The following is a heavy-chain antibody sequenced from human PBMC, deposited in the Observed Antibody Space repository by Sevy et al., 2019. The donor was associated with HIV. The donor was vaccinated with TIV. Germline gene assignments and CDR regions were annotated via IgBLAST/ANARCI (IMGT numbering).Heavy chain of an antibody. CDR2: ISSSSSNI. J-gene: IGHJ6*02. D-gene: IGHD3-10*01. V-gene: IGHV3-21*01. CDR3: ARDRDGSGSSGGYGMDV. Sequence: GGSLRLSCVGSGITFSYYSMNWVRQAPGKGLEWVSSISSSSSNIYYADSLKGRFTISRDNAKKSLYLQMNSLRAEETAVYYCARDRDGSGSSGGYGMDVWGQGTTVTVSS. CDR1: GITFSYYS.